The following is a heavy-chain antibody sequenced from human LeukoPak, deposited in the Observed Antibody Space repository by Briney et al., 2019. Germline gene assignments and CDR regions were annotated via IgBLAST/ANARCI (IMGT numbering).Heavy chain of an antibody. Sequence: SVPVSCMSSGYTFTDYSMYSVRHAPVHRVPFQKLTNPNDGDTNYAQKFQGRVTMTRDTSISTAHMEVSRLRSDDTAVYYCARANFLYCSSSTCLFDYWGQGTLVTVSS. J-gene: IGHJ4*02. CDR2: TNPNDGDT. D-gene: IGHD2-2*01. CDR3: ARANFLYCSSSTCLFDY. V-gene: IGHV1-2*02. CDR1: GYTFTDYS.